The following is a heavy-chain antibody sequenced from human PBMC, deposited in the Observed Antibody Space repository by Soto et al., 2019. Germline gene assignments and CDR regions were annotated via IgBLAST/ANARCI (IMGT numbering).Heavy chain of an antibody. CDR2: IYTSGST. CDR1: GGSISSYY. J-gene: IGHJ4*02. D-gene: IGHD6-13*01. Sequence: PSETLSLTCTVCGGSISSYYWSWIRQPAGKGLEWIGRIYTSGSTNYNPSLKSRVTMSVDTSKNQFSLKLSSVTAADTAVYYCATTTSSWYGGHFDYWGQGTLVTVSS. CDR3: ATTTSSWYGGHFDY. V-gene: IGHV4-4*07.